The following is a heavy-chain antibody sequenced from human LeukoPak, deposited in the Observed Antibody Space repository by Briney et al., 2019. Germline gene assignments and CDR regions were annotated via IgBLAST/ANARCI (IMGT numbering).Heavy chain of an antibody. Sequence: SQTLSLTCAISGDSVASNSAAWNWPTHSPSRALEWLRRTYYRSKWYNDYAVSVKSRLTNKPHPSMNKFSLQLNSVTPDDTAVDYCARSSSWYYDYWGQGTLATVSS. CDR2: TYYRSKWYN. CDR1: GDSVASNSAA. CDR3: ARSSSWYYDY. V-gene: IGHV6-1*01. J-gene: IGHJ4*02. D-gene: IGHD6-13*01.